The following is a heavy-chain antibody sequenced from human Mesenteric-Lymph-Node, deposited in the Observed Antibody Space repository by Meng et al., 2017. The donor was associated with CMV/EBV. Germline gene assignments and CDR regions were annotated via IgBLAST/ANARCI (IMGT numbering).Heavy chain of an antibody. Sequence: ASVKVSCKASGYTFTSYYMHWVRQAPGQGLEWMGGFDPEDGETIYAQKFQGRVTMTEDTSTDTAYMELSSLRSEDTAVYYCATAGIWNDVPDYWGQGTLVTVSS. CDR3: ATAGIWNDVPDY. J-gene: IGHJ4*02. CDR2: FDPEDGET. D-gene: IGHD1-1*01. V-gene: IGHV1-24*01. CDR1: GYTFTSYY.